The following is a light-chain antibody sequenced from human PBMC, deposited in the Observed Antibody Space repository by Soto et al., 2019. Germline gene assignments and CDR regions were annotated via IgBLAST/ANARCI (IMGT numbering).Light chain of an antibody. CDR2: DAS. J-gene: IGKJ4*01. CDR1: QSVRGH. Sequence: EIVLTQSPATLSLSPGERATLSCRASQSVRGHLAWYQHKPGQAPRLLIYDASNRATGIPARFSGGGSGTDFTLTISSLDPEDFAVYYCQQRSNWPLTFGGGTKVDIK. CDR3: QQRSNWPLT. V-gene: IGKV3-11*01.